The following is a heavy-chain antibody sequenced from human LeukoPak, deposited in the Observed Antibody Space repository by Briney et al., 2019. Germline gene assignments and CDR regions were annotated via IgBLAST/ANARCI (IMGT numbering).Heavy chain of an antibody. CDR1: GFTFSSYA. V-gene: IGHV3-23*01. D-gene: IGHD2-8*01. J-gene: IGHJ3*02. Sequence: GGSLRPSCAASGFTFSSYAMTWVRQAPGKGLEWVSGISGSGGGTYYTDSVKGRFTISRDNSKNTLYLQMNSLRAEDTAVYYCAKVGDRGYCTNSVCYHDAFDIWGQGTMVTVSS. CDR2: ISGSGGGT. CDR3: AKVGDRGYCTNSVCYHDAFDI.